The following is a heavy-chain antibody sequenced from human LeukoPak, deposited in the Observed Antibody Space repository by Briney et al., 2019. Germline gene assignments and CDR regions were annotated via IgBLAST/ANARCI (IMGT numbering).Heavy chain of an antibody. J-gene: IGHJ4*02. V-gene: IGHV4-59*01. CDR3: VASYGGYVLDY. Sequence: SETLSVTCSVSGGSIGSYHWNWIRQPSGKGLEWIGIVFNNGGTKHNPSLKSRVAISVDTSKNQFALKLSSVTAADTAVYYCVASYGGYVLDYWGQGALVIVSS. CDR2: VFNNGGT. CDR1: GGSIGSYH. D-gene: IGHD5-12*01.